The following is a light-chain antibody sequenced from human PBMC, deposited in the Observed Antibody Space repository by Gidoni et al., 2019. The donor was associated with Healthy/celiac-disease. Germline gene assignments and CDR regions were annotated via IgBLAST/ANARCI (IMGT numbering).Light chain of an antibody. V-gene: IGKV3-11*01. Sequence: EILLTQSPATLSLSPGERATLSCRASQSVSSYLAWYQQKPGQAPRLLIYAASNRATGIPARFSGSGSGTDFTLTISSLEPEDFAVYYCQQRSNWPPSLTFGGGTKVEIK. CDR2: AAS. J-gene: IGKJ4*01. CDR1: QSVSSY. CDR3: QQRSNWPPSLT.